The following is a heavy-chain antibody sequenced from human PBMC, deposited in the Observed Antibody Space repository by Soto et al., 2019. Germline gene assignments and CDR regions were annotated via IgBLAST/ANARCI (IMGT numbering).Heavy chain of an antibody. CDR3: ARADHGYYYGMDV. CDR2: IYHSGST. V-gene: IGHV4-30-2*01. J-gene: IGHJ6*02. CDR1: GGSISSGGYS. Sequence: TLSLTCAVSGGSISSGGYSWSWIRQPPGKGLEWIGYIYHSGSTYYNPSLKSRVTISVDRSKNQFSLKLSSVTAADTAVYYCARADHGYYYGMDVWGQGTTVTVSS.